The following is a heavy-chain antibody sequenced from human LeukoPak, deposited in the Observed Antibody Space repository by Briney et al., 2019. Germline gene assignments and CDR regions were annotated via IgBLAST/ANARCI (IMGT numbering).Heavy chain of an antibody. D-gene: IGHD6-19*01. CDR3: ATLSFFSIAVAGTGDY. J-gene: IGHJ4*02. CDR2: FDPEDGET. Sequence: ASVKVSCKVSGYTLTELSMHWVRQAPGKGLEWMGGFDPEDGETIYAQKFQGRVTMTEDISTDTAYMELSSLRSEDTAVYYCATLSFFSIAVAGTGDYWGQGTLVTVSS. V-gene: IGHV1-24*01. CDR1: GYTLTELS.